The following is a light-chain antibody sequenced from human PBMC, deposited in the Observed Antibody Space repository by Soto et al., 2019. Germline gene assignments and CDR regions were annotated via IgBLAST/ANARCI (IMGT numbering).Light chain of an antibody. CDR1: QNISSY. CDR3: QQYRSWPRT. V-gene: IGKV3-15*01. CDR2: GAS. Sequence: IVLTQSPATLSLSPGKRATLSCRASQNISSYLIWYQQKPGQAPRLLIYGASTRATDMPGRFSGRGAGAEFTLTISSLQSEDFAVYYCQQYRSWPRTFGQGTKVDI. J-gene: IGKJ1*01.